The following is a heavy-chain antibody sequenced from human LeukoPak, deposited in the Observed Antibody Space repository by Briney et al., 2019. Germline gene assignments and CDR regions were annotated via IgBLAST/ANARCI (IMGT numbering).Heavy chain of an antibody. CDR2: IYYSGST. CDR3: AHQLYHFAFDI. CDR1: GGSISSYY. V-gene: IGHV4-59*08. D-gene: IGHD2-2*01. Sequence: SETLSLTCTVSGGSISSYYWSWIRQPPGKGLEWIGYIYYSGSTNYNPSLKSRVTISVDTSKNQFSLKLSSVTAADTAVYYCAHQLYHFAFDIWGQGTMVTVSS. J-gene: IGHJ3*02.